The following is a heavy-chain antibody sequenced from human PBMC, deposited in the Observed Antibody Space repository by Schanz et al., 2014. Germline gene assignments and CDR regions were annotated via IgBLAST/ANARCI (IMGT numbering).Heavy chain of an antibody. D-gene: IGHD3-10*02. CDR3: ARDKVTTLGYYGMDV. Sequence: QVQLQESGPGLVKPSETLSLTCTVSGGSISSYYWNWIRQPPGKGLEWIGYVYYTGSTTYNPSLKSRVTISVVPSKRQSSLKLSSVTAADTAVYYCARDKVTTLGYYGMDVWGQGTTVTVSS. J-gene: IGHJ6*02. CDR1: GGSISSYY. V-gene: IGHV4-59*01. CDR2: VYYTGST.